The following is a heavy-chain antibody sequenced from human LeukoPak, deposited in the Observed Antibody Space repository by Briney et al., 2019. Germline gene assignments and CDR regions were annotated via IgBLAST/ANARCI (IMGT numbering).Heavy chain of an antibody. CDR1: GFTFSSYE. J-gene: IGHJ4*02. Sequence: TGGSLRLSCAASGFTFSSYEMNWVRQAPGKGLEWVSYISSSASTIYYADSVKGRFTISRDNAKNSLYLQMNSLRAEDTAVYYCARELGGGYFDYWGQGTLVTVSS. V-gene: IGHV3-48*03. D-gene: IGHD3-16*01. CDR2: ISSSASTI. CDR3: ARELGGGYFDY.